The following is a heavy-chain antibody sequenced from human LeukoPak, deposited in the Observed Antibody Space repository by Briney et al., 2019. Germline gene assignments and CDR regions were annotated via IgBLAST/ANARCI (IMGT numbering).Heavy chain of an antibody. CDR1: GFTFSDYD. D-gene: IGHD6-13*01. CDR2: IRSSGSSI. Sequence: GGSLRLSCAASGFTFSDYDMSWIRQAPGKGLEWVSYIRSSGSSIYYADSVKGRFTISRDNAKTSLYLQMNSLRAEDTAVYYCARGRGQQLVQDYWGQGTLVTVSS. V-gene: IGHV3-11*01. J-gene: IGHJ4*02. CDR3: ARGRGQQLVQDY.